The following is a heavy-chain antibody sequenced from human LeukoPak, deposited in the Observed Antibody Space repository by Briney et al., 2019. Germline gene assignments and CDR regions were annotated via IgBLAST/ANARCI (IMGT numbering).Heavy chain of an antibody. Sequence: GASVKVSCKASGYTFTSYGISWVRQAPGQGLEWMGWISAYNGNTNYAQKLQGRVTMTTDTSTSTAYMELRSLRSDDTAVYYCARLGDIVVVPAAFLDYWGQGTLVTVSS. CDR1: GYTFTSYG. D-gene: IGHD2-2*01. CDR3: ARLGDIVVVPAAFLDY. V-gene: IGHV1-18*04. J-gene: IGHJ4*02. CDR2: ISAYNGNT.